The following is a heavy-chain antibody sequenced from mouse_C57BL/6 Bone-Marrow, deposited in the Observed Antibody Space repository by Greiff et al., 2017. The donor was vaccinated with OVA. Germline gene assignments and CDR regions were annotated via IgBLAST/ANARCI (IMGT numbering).Heavy chain of an antibody. V-gene: IGHV5-9*01. CDR1: GFTFSSYT. CDR2: ISGGGGNT. CDR3: ARQGTYDGYNGNYFDY. D-gene: IGHD2-3*01. J-gene: IGHJ2*01. Sequence: EVKVVESGGGLVKPGGSLKLSCAASGFTFSSYTMSWVRQTPEKRLEWVATISGGGGNTYYPDSVKGRFTISRDNAKNTLYLQMSSLRSEDTALYYCARQGTYDGYNGNYFDYWGQGTTLTVSS.